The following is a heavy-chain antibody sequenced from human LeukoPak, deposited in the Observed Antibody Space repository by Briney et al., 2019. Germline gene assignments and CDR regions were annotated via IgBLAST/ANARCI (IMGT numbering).Heavy chain of an antibody. CDR1: GPSISSTIYY. Sequence: SETLSLTCTVSGPSISSTIYYWGWIRQPPGKGLEWIGEINHSGSTNYNPSLKSRVTISVDTSKNQFSLKLSSVTAADTAVYYCARLASTTGARYYYYYYMDVWGKGTTVTISS. J-gene: IGHJ6*03. V-gene: IGHV4-39*07. D-gene: IGHD1-14*01. CDR2: INHSGST. CDR3: ARLASTTGARYYYYYYMDV.